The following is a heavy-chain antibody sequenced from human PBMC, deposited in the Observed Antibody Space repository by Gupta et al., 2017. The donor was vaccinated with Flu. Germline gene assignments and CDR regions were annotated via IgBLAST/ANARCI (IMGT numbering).Heavy chain of an antibody. J-gene: IGHJ4*02. CDR1: GFDFSSYS. V-gene: IGHV3-21*06. D-gene: IGHD6-19*01. CDR3: ARSDGSGWYYFEF. Sequence: EVQLVESGGGPVKSGGSLRLSCAASGFDFSSYSMNWVRQAPGKGLEWVSSISFDGNSAVYADSVKGRFTISRDNDENSLYLQIDSLGVEDTAVYYCARSDGSGWYYFEFWGQGTLVTVSS. CDR2: ISFDGNSA.